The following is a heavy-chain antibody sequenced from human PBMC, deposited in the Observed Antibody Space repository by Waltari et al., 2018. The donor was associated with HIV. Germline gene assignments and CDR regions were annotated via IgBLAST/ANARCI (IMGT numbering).Heavy chain of an antibody. Sequence: QVQLVDSGGGVVQPGRSLRLSCSASGVTFSPYAIHWVRQSPGKGLEWVALISYDGRNKYYADSVKGRFTISRDISKNTLYLQMNSLRAEDTAVYYCARDRRDTSDWYVDYWGQGTLVTVSS. CDR1: GVTFSPYA. V-gene: IGHV3-30*04. CDR2: ISYDGRNK. D-gene: IGHD6-19*01. J-gene: IGHJ4*02. CDR3: ARDRRDTSDWYVDY.